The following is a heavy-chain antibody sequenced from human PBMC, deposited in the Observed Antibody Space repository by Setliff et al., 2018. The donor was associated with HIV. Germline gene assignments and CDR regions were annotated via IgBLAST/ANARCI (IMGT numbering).Heavy chain of an antibody. Sequence: SETLSLTCTVSGDSISSGGFYCNWFRQYPEKGLEWIGWIHYSGRTNFNPSLKSRITISVDTSKNQFSLTLNSVTAADTAVYYCARDEGVVAGALMDVWGKGTTVTVSS. CDR1: GDSISSGGFY. D-gene: IGHD2-15*01. CDR3: ARDEGVVAGALMDV. J-gene: IGHJ6*03. V-gene: IGHV4-31*03. CDR2: IHYSGRT.